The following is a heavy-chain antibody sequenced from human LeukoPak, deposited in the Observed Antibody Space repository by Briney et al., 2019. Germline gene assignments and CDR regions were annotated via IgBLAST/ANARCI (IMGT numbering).Heavy chain of an antibody. J-gene: IGHJ4*02. CDR3: TRGLRYADY. D-gene: IGHD2-2*01. V-gene: IGHV3-53*01. Sequence: GGSLRLSCAASEFTVSNNYMSWVRQAPGKGLEWVSVLYAGGDTHYADSVKGRFTISRDNSKNTVYLQMNSLRAEDTAVYYCTRGLRYADYWGQGTLVTVSS. CDR2: LYAGGDT. CDR1: EFTVSNNY.